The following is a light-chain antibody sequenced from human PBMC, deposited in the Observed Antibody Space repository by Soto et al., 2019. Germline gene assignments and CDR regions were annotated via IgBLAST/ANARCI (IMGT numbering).Light chain of an antibody. J-gene: IGKJ1*01. CDR1: QSISSW. Sequence: GARLTITYRASQSISSWLAWYQQKPGKAPKLLIYAASSLQSGVPSRFSGSGSGTDFTLTISSLQPEDFATYYCLQDYNYPPTFGQGTKVDIK. V-gene: IGKV1-6*01. CDR2: AAS. CDR3: LQDYNYPPT.